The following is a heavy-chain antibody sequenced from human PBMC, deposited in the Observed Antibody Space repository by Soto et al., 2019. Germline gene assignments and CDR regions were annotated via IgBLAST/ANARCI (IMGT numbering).Heavy chain of an antibody. Sequence: PSETLSLTCTVSGGSISSGGYYWSWIRQHPGKGLEWIGYIYYSGSTYYNPSLKSRVTISVDTSKNQFSLKLSSVTAADTAVYYCAREGVLDYYGSGSYYWDYWGQGTLVTVSS. CDR1: GGSISSGGYY. CDR3: AREGVLDYYGSGSYYWDY. J-gene: IGHJ4*02. CDR2: IYYSGST. D-gene: IGHD3-10*01. V-gene: IGHV4-31*03.